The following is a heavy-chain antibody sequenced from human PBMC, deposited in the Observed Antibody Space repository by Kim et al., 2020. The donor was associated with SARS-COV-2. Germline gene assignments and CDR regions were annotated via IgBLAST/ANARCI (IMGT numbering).Heavy chain of an antibody. J-gene: IGHJ4*02. CDR3: TTAVWELPYYFDY. D-gene: IGHD3-10*01. CDR1: GFTFSNAW. V-gene: IGHV3-15*01. Sequence: GGSLRLSCAASGFTFSNAWMSWVRQAPGKGLEWVGRIKSKTDGGTTDYAAPVKGRFTISRDDSKNTLYLQMNSLKTEDTAVYYCTTAVWELPYYFDYWGQGTLVTVSS. CDR2: IKSKTDGGTT.